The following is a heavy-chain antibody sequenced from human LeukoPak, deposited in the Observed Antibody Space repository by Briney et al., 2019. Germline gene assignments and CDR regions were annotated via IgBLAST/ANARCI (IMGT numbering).Heavy chain of an antibody. CDR2: INHSGST. CDR1: GGSFSGYY. Sequence: PSETLSLTCAVYGGSFSGYYWSWIRQPPGEGLEWIGEINHSGSTNYNPSLKSRVTISVDTSKNQFSLKLSSVTAADTAVYYCARRGGSWYYTRWYFDLWGRGTLVTVSS. V-gene: IGHV4-34*01. CDR3: ARRGGSWYYTRWYFDL. J-gene: IGHJ2*01. D-gene: IGHD6-13*01.